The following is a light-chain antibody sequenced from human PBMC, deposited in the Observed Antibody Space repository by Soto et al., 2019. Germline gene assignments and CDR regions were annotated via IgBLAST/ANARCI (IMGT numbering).Light chain of an antibody. CDR3: QQYNTWPS. Sequence: EIVMTQSPATLSVSPGERATLSCRARQSVGSNLAWYQQKSGQAPMLLISGASTRATGIPARFSGSGSGTEFTLTISSLQSEDFAVYYCQQYNTWPSFGQGTKLEIK. J-gene: IGKJ2*01. V-gene: IGKV3-15*01. CDR2: GAS. CDR1: QSVGSN.